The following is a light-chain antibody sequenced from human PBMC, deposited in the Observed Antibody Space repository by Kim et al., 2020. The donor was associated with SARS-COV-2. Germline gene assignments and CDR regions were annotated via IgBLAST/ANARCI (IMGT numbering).Light chain of an antibody. J-gene: IGKJ2*01. CDR1: QSVASNH. CDR3: QQYDRPPYT. V-gene: IGKV3-20*01. CDR2: GTS. Sequence: EIVLTQSPGTLSLSPGDRATLSCRASQSVASNHLAWFQQNPGQAPRLLIYGTSSRAPAIPDRFSASGSGTDFTLTISRLEPEDFAIYYCQQYDRPPYTFGQGTKLEI.